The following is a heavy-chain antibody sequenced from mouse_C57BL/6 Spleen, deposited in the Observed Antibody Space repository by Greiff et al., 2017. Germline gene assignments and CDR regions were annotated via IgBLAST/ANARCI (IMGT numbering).Heavy chain of an antibody. CDR2: INYDGSST. CDR3: ASYYYGSSPYFDV. V-gene: IGHV5-16*01. Sequence: EVKLVESEGGLVQPGSSMKLSCTASGFTFSDYSMAWVRQVPEKGLEWVANINYDGSSTYYLDSLKSRFIISRDNAKNILYLQMSSLKSEDTATYYCASYYYGSSPYFDVWGTGTTVTVSS. CDR1: GFTFSDYS. J-gene: IGHJ1*03. D-gene: IGHD1-1*01.